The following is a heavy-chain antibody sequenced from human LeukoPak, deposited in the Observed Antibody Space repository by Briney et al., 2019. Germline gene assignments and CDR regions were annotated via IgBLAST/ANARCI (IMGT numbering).Heavy chain of an antibody. J-gene: IGHJ6*02. Sequence: SETLSLTCAVYGGSFSGYYWSWIRQPPGKGLEWIGEINHSGSTNYNPSLKSRVTISVDTSKNQFSLKLSSVTAADTAVYYCAGNSNYYYYGMDVWGQGTTVTVSS. V-gene: IGHV4-34*01. CDR3: AGNSNYYYYGMDV. D-gene: IGHD2/OR15-2a*01. CDR2: INHSGST. CDR1: GGSFSGYY.